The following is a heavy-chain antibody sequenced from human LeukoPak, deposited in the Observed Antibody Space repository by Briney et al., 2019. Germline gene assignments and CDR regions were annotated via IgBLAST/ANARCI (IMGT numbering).Heavy chain of an antibody. CDR2: ISDSGGST. CDR1: GFTFSNYA. Sequence: GGSLRLSCAASGFTFSNYAISWVRQAPGKGLEWVSSISDSGGSTYYADSVKGRFTISRDNSKNTLYLQMNSLRAEDTAVYYCAKDYHDSSGYYYSYWGQGTLVTVSS. V-gene: IGHV3-23*01. J-gene: IGHJ4*02. D-gene: IGHD3-22*01. CDR3: AKDYHDSSGYYYSY.